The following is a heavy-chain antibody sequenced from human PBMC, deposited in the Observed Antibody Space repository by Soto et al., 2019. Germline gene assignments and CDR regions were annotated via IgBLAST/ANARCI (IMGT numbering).Heavy chain of an antibody. J-gene: IGHJ6*02. V-gene: IGHV1-58*01. D-gene: IGHD6-19*01. CDR3: AADPAYSSGWYWVYGMDV. Sequence: SVKVSCKASGFTFTSSAVQWVRQARGQRLEWIGWIVVGSGNTNYAQKFQERVTITRDMSTSTAYMELSSLRSEDTAVYYCAADPAYSSGWYWVYGMDVWGQGTTVTVSS. CDR2: IVVGSGNT. CDR1: GFTFTSSA.